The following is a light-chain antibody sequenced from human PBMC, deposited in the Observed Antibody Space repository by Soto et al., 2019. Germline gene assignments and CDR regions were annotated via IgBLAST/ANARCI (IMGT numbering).Light chain of an antibody. CDR3: QRRSNWPPEVT. CDR2: DAS. Sequence: EIVLTQSPDTLSLSPGERATLSCRASQSVSSSLACYQQKPGQAPRLLIYDASNRATGIPARFSRSGSGTDFSLPISSLEPEDFAVYCCQRRSNWPPEVTFGPWTKVDIK. J-gene: IGKJ3*01. V-gene: IGKV3-11*01. CDR1: QSVSSS.